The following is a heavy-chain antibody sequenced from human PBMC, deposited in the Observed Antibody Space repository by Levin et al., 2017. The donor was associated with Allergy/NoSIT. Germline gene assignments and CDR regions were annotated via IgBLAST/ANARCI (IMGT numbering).Heavy chain of an antibody. J-gene: IGHJ4*02. CDR1: GFTFSSYS. D-gene: IGHD6-19*01. CDR2: ISSSSSTI. V-gene: IGHV3-48*01. CDR3: ARDRSDSSGWD. Sequence: GGSLRLSCAASGFTFSSYSMNWVRQAPGKGLEWVSYISSSSSTIYYADSVKGRFTISRDNAKNSLYLQMNSLRAEDTAVYYCARDRSDSSGWDWGQGTLVTVSS.